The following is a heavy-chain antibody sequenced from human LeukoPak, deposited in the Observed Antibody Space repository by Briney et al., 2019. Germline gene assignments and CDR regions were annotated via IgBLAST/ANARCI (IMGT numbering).Heavy chain of an antibody. CDR3: ARAERRRWPIRY. J-gene: IGHJ4*02. D-gene: IGHD4-23*01. CDR2: IYYSGST. V-gene: IGHV4-39*07. Sequence: SETLSLTCTVSGGSISSSSYYWGWIRQPPGKGLEWIGSIYYSGSTYYNPSLKSRVTISVDTSKNQFSLKLSSVTAADTAVYYCARAERRRWPIRYWGQGTLVTVSS. CDR1: GGSISSSSYY.